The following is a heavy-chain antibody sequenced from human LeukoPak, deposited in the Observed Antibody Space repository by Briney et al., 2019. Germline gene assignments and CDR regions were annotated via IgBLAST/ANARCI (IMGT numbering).Heavy chain of an antibody. Sequence: GGSLRLSCAASGFTFSSYAMSWVRQAPGKGLEWVSAISGSGGSTYYADSVKGRFTISRDNSKNTLYLQVNSLRAEDTAVYYCAKVRGNQLLLHYWGQGTLVTVSS. CDR2: ISGSGGST. J-gene: IGHJ4*02. V-gene: IGHV3-23*01. CDR3: AKVRGNQLLLHY. CDR1: GFTFSSYA. D-gene: IGHD2-2*01.